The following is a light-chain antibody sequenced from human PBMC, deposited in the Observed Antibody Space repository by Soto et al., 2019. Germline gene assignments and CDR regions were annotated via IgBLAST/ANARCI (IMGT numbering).Light chain of an antibody. CDR2: DNI. Sequence: QSVLTQPPSVSGAPGQRVTISCTGSSSNIGTGYDIHWYQQVPGRAPKLLIYDNINRPSGVPDRFSGSKSGTSASLAITGLQAEDEADYYCQSYDSSLSGPVVFGGGTKVTVL. J-gene: IGLJ2*01. CDR3: QSYDSSLSGPVV. V-gene: IGLV1-40*01. CDR1: SSNIGTGYD.